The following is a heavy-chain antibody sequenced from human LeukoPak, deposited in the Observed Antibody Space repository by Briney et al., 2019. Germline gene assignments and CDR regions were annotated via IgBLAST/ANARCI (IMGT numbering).Heavy chain of an antibody. CDR3: ARGAVELATTNAFDI. V-gene: IGHV5-51*01. CDR1: GYSFVSYW. D-gene: IGHD5-24*01. Sequence: GESLKISCKGSGYSFVSYWLGWVRPMPGKGLEWMGIIYPGDSDTRYSPSFQGQVTMSADKSIIIAYLQWSDLKASDTAMYYCARGAVELATTNAFDIWGQGTMVTVSS. CDR2: IYPGDSDT. J-gene: IGHJ3*02.